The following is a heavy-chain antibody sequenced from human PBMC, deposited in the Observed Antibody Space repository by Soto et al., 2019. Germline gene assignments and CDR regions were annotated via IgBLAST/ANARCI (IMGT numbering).Heavy chain of an antibody. J-gene: IGHJ4*02. CDR2: TRNKANSHTT. CDR1: GFTFSDHY. V-gene: IGHV3-72*01. D-gene: IGHD4-17*01. Sequence: EVQLVESGGGLVQPGGSLGLSCAASGFTFSDHYMDWVRQAPGKGLEWVGRTRNKANSHTTEYAASVKGRFTISRDDSKNSLYLQMNSLKIEDTAVYYCARATTVTDYWGQGTLVTVSS. CDR3: ARATTVTDY.